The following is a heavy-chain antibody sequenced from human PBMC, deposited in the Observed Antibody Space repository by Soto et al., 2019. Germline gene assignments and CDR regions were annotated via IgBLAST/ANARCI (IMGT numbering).Heavy chain of an antibody. CDR2: INSDGSST. Sequence: GGSLGLACAASLFTFSIYWMGWVRQAPGKGLVWVSRINSDGSSTSYADSVKGRFTISRDNAKNTLYLQMNSLRAEDTAVYYCARELVDTAMVTYYNYGMDVWGQGTTVTVSS. CDR1: LFTFSIYW. V-gene: IGHV3-74*01. D-gene: IGHD5-18*01. J-gene: IGHJ6*02. CDR3: ARELVDTAMVTYYNYGMDV.